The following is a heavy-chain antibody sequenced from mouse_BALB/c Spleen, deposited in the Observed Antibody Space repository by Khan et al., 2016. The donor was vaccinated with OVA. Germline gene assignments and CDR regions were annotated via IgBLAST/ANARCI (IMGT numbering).Heavy chain of an antibody. D-gene: IGHD3-2*01. Sequence: QVQLQQSGAELVRPGVSVKISCKGSGYTFTDYGIHWVKQSHAKSLEWIGVISTYYVDASYTQKFKGKATMTVDKSSSTAYMELARLTSEDSAIYYGAIDSSCEEFAYWGQGTLVTVSA. CDR1: GYTFTDYG. V-gene: IGHV1S137*01. J-gene: IGHJ3*01. CDR3: AIDSSCEEFAY. CDR2: ISTYYVDA.